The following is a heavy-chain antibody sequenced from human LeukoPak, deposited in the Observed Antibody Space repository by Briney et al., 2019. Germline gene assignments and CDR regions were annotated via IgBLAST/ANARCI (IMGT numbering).Heavy chain of an antibody. CDR1: GFTFSSYG. D-gene: IGHD3-22*01. V-gene: IGHV3-30*02. Sequence: PGGSLRLSCAASGFTFSSYGMHWVRQAPGKGLEWVAFIRYDGSNKYYADSVKGRFTISRDNSKNTLYLQMNSLRAEDTAVYYCAKDEVVAITHYYYYYMDVWGKGTTVTISS. CDR3: AKDEVVAITHYYYYYMDV. CDR2: IRYDGSNK. J-gene: IGHJ6*03.